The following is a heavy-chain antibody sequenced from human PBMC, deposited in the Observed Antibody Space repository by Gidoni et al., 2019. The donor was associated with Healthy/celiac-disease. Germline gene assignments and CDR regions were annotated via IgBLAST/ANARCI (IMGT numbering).Heavy chain of an antibody. CDR2: ISSSGSTI. J-gene: IGHJ4*02. CDR3: ARDPEGYIAAAGYDY. D-gene: IGHD6-13*01. Sequence: EVQLVESGGGLVQPGGSLRLSCAASGFTFSSYEMNWVRQAPGKGLEWVSYISSSGSTIYYADSVKGRFTISRDNAKNSLYLQMNSLRAEDTAVYYCARDPEGYIAAAGYDYWGQGTLVTVSS. CDR1: GFTFSSYE. V-gene: IGHV3-48*03.